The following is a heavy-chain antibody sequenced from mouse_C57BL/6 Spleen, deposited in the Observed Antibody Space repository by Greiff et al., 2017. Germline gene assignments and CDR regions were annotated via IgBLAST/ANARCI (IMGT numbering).Heavy chain of an antibody. CDR3: ARTTVVDWYFDV. CDR1: GYTFTSYW. D-gene: IGHD1-1*01. CDR2: INTSSGYT. J-gene: IGHJ1*03. Sequence: QVHVKQSGAELAKPGASVKLSCKASGYTFTSYWMHWVKQRPGQGLEWIGYINTSSGYTKYNQKFKDKATLTADKSSSTAYMQLSSLTYEDSAVYYCARTTVVDWYFDVWGTGTTVTVSS. V-gene: IGHV1-7*01.